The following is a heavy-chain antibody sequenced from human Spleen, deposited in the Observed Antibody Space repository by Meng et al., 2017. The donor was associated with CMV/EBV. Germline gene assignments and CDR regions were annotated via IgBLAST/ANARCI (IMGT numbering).Heavy chain of an antibody. CDR1: GFTFSSYA. V-gene: IGHV3-23*01. CDR2: ISGSGGST. J-gene: IGHJ5*02. CDR3: AKARGWFDP. Sequence: GRLLGSGGGLVQPGGSLRLSCAASGFTFSSYAMSWVRQAPGKGLEWVSAISGSGGSTYYVDSVKGRFTISRDNSKNTLYLQMNSLRVEDTVVYYCAKARGWFDPWGQGTLVTVSS.